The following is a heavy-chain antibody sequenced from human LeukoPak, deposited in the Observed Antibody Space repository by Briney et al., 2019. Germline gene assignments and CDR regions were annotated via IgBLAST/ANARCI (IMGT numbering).Heavy chain of an antibody. D-gene: IGHD2-15*01. Sequence: PSETLSLTCTVSGGSISSSSYYWGWIRQPPGKGLEWIGSIYYSGSTYYNPSLKSRVTISVDTSKNQFSLKLSSVTAADTAVCYCARLVVVAATEYFQHWGQGTLVTVSS. CDR3: ARLVVVAATEYFQH. CDR1: GGSISSSSYY. CDR2: IYYSGST. V-gene: IGHV4-39*01. J-gene: IGHJ1*01.